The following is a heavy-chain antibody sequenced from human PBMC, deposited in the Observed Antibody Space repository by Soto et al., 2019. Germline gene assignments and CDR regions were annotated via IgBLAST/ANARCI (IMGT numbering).Heavy chain of an antibody. V-gene: IGHV3-23*01. Sequence: PGGSLRLSCVGSGFTFGNHAMDWVRQAPGKGLEWVSAISGNGDSAYYADSVKGRFTISRDNSKNTLYLQMNSLRDEETAVYFCAKETTGRLFVDTWGPGTTVTVSS. CDR1: GFTFGNHA. D-gene: IGHD1-26*01. CDR3: AKETTGRLFVDT. J-gene: IGHJ6*02. CDR2: ISGNGDSA.